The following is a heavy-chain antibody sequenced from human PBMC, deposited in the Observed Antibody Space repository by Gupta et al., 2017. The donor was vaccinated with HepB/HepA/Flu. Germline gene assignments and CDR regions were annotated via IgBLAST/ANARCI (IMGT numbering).Heavy chain of an antibody. CDR1: GFTFSSYE. CDR3: ARVFVVVTGDY. V-gene: IGHV3-48*03. CDR2: ISSSGSTI. D-gene: IGHD2-21*02. J-gene: IGHJ4*02. Sequence: EVQLVESVGGLVQPGWSLRLSCAASGFTFSSYERNWVRKGKGKGLEWVSYISSSGSTIYYEDSVKGRCTISRDNAKNSLYLQMNSLRAEDTAGYYCARVFVVVTGDYWGQGTRGTGAS.